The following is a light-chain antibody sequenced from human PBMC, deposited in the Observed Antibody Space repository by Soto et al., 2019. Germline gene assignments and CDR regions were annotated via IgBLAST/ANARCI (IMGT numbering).Light chain of an antibody. CDR1: EGISSW. CDR2: AAS. V-gene: IGKV1-12*01. Sequence: DIQMTQSPSSLSASVGDRVTITCRASEGISSWVAWYQQKPGTPPKLLIYAASTLQSGVPSRFSGSGSGTDITLTISSLQAEYFANYYYQQANNFPWTFGQGTKVAIK. J-gene: IGKJ1*01. CDR3: QQANNFPWT.